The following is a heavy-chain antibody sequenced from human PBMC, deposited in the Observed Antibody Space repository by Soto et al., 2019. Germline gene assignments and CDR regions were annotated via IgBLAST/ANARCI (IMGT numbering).Heavy chain of an antibody. CDR1: GFTFTTYW. CDR3: ARGASTGLACDAFDI. Sequence: EVQLVESGGGSVQPGGSLRLSCTASGFTFTTYWIHWVRQAPGKGLVWVSRVNTDGSSTIYADSVKGRFTISRDNAKNTVYLQMYSLRDDDTAVYYCARGASTGLACDAFDIWGEGTVVSVSS. V-gene: IGHV3-74*01. CDR2: VNTDGSST. J-gene: IGHJ3*02. D-gene: IGHD6-19*01.